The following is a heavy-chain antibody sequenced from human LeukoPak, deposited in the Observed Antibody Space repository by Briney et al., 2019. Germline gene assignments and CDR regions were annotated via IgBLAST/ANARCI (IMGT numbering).Heavy chain of an antibody. CDR1: GGSISSGGYY. D-gene: IGHD2-2*01. Sequence: PSETLSLTCTVSGGSISSGGYYWSWIRQHPGKGLEWIGYIYYSGSTYYNPSLKSRVTISVDTSKDQFSLKLSSVTAADTAVYYCARDQLKGGPAWGQGTLVTVSS. V-gene: IGHV4-31*03. J-gene: IGHJ5*02. CDR3: ARDQLKGGPA. CDR2: IYYSGST.